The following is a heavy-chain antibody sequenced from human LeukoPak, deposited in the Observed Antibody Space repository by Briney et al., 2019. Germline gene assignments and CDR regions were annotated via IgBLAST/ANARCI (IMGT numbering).Heavy chain of an antibody. CDR1: GYTFTGYY. J-gene: IGHJ6*02. Sequence: APVKVSCKASGYTFTGYYMHWVRQAPGQGLEWMGWINPNSGGTNYAQKLQGRVTMTRDTSISTAYMELSRLRSDDTAVYYCARERQQLVQDYYYYGMDVWGQGTTVTFSS. V-gene: IGHV1-2*02. CDR3: ARERQQLVQDYYYYGMDV. D-gene: IGHD6-13*01. CDR2: INPNSGGT.